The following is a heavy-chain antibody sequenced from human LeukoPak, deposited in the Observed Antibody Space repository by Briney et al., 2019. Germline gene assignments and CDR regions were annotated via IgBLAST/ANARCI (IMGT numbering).Heavy chain of an antibody. J-gene: IGHJ4*02. CDR3: ASRGIVGAKFFDY. CDR1: GGSISSSSYS. CDR2: IYYSGST. Sequence: SETLSLTCTVSGGSISSSSYSWGWIRQPPGKGLEWIGSIYYSGSTYYNPSLKSRVTISVDTSKNQFSLKLSSVTAADTAVYYCASRGIVGAKFFDYWGQGTLVTASS. D-gene: IGHD1-26*01. V-gene: IGHV4-39*01.